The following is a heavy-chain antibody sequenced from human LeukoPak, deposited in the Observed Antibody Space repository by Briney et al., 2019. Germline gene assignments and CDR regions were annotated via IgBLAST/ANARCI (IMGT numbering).Heavy chain of an antibody. CDR3: ARRRDGGDGFDY. D-gene: IGHD3-3*01. CDR1: GFTFSIYS. CDR2: ISSTGKYI. J-gene: IGHJ4*02. Sequence: GGSLRLSYAASGFTFSIYSINWVRQAPGKGLEWVSSISSTGKYIFYADSVRGRFTISRDNAKNSLYLQMNSLRAEDTAVYYCARRRDGGDGFDYWGQGTLVTVSS. V-gene: IGHV3-21*01.